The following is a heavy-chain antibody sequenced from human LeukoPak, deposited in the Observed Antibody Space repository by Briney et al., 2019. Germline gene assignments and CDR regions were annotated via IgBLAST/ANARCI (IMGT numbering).Heavy chain of an antibody. CDR2: INWNSGNR. V-gene: IGHV3-9*01. J-gene: IGHJ4*02. CDR3: AKDIYWNVKTPFDY. Sequence: PGRSLRLSCAASGFTFDDYAMHWVRQAPGKGLEWVSGINWNSGNRGYADSVKGRFTISRDNAKKSLYLQMNSLRAEDTALYYCAKDIYWNVKTPFDYWGQGTLVTVSS. CDR1: GFTFDDYA. D-gene: IGHD1-1*01.